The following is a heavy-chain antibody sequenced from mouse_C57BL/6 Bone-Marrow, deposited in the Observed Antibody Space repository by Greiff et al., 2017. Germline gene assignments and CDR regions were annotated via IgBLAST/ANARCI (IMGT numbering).Heavy chain of an antibody. CDR3: ARSNYGSSPWYFDV. Sequence: VQLQQPGAELVRPGSSVKLSCKASGYTFTSYWMHWVKQRPIQGLEWIGNIYPSDSEPHYNQKFKDKATLTVDKSSSTAYMQLSSLTSENSAVYYCARSNYGSSPWYFDVWGTGTTVTVSS. J-gene: IGHJ1*03. D-gene: IGHD1-1*01. V-gene: IGHV1-52*01. CDR1: GYTFTSYW. CDR2: IYPSDSEP.